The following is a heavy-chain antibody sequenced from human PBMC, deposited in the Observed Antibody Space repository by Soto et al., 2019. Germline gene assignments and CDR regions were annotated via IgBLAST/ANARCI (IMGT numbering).Heavy chain of an antibody. CDR2: IWYDGSNK. CDR3: ASRGDCSSTSCPTPYYYDY. J-gene: IGHJ4*02. CDR1: GFTFSSYG. V-gene: IGHV3-33*01. Sequence: QVQLVESGGGVVQPGRSLRLSCAASGFTFSSYGMHWVRQAPGKGLEWVAVIWYDGSNKYYADSVKGRFTISRDNSKNTLYLQMNNRRAEDTAVYYWASRGDCSSTSCPTPYYYDYWGQGTLVTVSS. D-gene: IGHD2-2*01.